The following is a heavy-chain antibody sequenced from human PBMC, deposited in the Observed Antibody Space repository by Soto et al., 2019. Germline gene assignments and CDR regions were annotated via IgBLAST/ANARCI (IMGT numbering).Heavy chain of an antibody. V-gene: IGHV4-34*01. CDR1: GGSFSGYY. Sequence: SETLSLTCAAYGGSFSGYYWSWIRQPPGKGLEWIGEINHSGSTNYNPSLKSRVTISVDTSKNQFSLKLSSVTAADTAVSYCARGYTIFGVDIIPYYYYGMDVWGQGTTVTVS. D-gene: IGHD3-3*01. CDR2: INHSGST. J-gene: IGHJ6*02. CDR3: ARGYTIFGVDIIPYYYYGMDV.